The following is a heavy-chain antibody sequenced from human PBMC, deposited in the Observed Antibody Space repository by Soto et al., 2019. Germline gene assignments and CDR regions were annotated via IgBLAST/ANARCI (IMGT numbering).Heavy chain of an antibody. D-gene: IGHD3-10*01. CDR1: GFTFSSYA. V-gene: IGHV3-23*01. CDR3: AKDAPSDYYGSGPPARHGMDV. CDR2: TSGSGGST. J-gene: IGHJ6*02. Sequence: PGGSLRLSCAASGFTFSSYAMRWVRQAPGKGLEWVSATSGSGGSTYYADSVKGRFTISRDNSKNTLYLQMNSLRAEDTAVYYCAKDAPSDYYGSGPPARHGMDVWGQGTTVTVSS.